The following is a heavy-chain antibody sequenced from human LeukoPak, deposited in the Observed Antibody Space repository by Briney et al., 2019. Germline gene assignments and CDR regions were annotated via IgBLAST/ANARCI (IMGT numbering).Heavy chain of an antibody. CDR1: GFTVSSNY. Sequence: PGGSLRLSCAASGFTVSSNYMSWVRQAPGKGLEWVSVIYSGGSTYYADSVKGRFTISRDNAKNSLYLQMSSLRVEDTAAYYCAREGFGEFIDYWGQGTLVTVSS. J-gene: IGHJ4*02. CDR3: AREGFGEFIDY. D-gene: IGHD3-10*01. V-gene: IGHV3-53*01. CDR2: IYSGGST.